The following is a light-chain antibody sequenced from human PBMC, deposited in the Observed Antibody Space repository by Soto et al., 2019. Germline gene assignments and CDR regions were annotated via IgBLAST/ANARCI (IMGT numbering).Light chain of an antibody. CDR2: SND. CDR3: ATWADSLNGVV. V-gene: IGLV1-44*01. Sequence: QSVLTQPPSTSGTPGQTITISCSGSNSDIGSHSVDWYQQFPGRTPRLLINSNDQRPSGVPDRFSGSKSGTSATLAISGLRSEDEADYYCATWADSLNGVVFGGGTKSPS. J-gene: IGLJ2*01. CDR1: NSDIGSHS.